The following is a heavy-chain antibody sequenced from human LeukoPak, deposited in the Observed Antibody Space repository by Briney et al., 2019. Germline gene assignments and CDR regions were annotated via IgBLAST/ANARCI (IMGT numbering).Heavy chain of an antibody. CDR2: IYYSGST. V-gene: IGHV4-59*01. Sequence: PSETLSLTCTVSGGSISSYYWSWIRQPPGKGLEWIGYIYYSGSTNYNPSLKSRVTISVDTSKNQFSLKLSSVTAADTAVYYCARGGAVYSWFDPWGQGTLVTVSS. CDR3: ARGGAVYSWFDP. CDR1: GGSISSYY. J-gene: IGHJ5*02. D-gene: IGHD6-19*01.